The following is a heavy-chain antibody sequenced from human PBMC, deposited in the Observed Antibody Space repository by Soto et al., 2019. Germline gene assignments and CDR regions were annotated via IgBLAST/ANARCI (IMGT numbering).Heavy chain of an antibody. CDR2: IYYSGTS. D-gene: IGHD2-8*02. Sequence: PSETLSLTCTVSGGSVSDDTYYWGWIRQPPGKGLEWIGSIYYSGTSSYNPSLESRVTMSVDTSKKQLSLRLRSVTATDTAVYYCARLHCTGPGCAAIDTWCHGTVVTVSS. CDR3: ARLHCTGPGCAAIDT. V-gene: IGHV4-39*01. J-gene: IGHJ5*01. CDR1: GGSVSDDTYY.